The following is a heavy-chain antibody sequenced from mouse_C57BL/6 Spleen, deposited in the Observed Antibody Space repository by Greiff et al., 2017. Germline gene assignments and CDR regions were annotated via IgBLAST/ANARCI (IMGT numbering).Heavy chain of an antibody. J-gene: IGHJ1*03. D-gene: IGHD2-3*01. Sequence: QVQLQQSGAELVKPGASVKISCKASGYAFSSYWMNWVKQRPGQGLEWIGQIYPGDGDTNYNGKFKGKATLTADKSSSTAYMQLSSLTSEYSAVYFCARSGYDGYYWYFEVWGTGTTVTVSS. V-gene: IGHV1-80*01. CDR1: GYAFSSYW. CDR2: IYPGDGDT. CDR3: ARSGYDGYYWYFEV.